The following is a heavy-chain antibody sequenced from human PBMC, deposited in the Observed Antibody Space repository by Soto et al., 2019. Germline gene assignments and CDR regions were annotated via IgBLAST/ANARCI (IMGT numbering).Heavy chain of an antibody. D-gene: IGHD3-10*01. CDR1: GFTFSDHY. J-gene: IGHJ4*02. V-gene: IGHV3-72*01. CDR3: ARVGLVGGNINLFDY. CDR2: SRNKANSYTT. Sequence: EVQLVESGGDLVQPGGSLRLSCAVSGFTFSDHYVDWVCQAPGKGLEWVGRSRNKANSYTTEYAASVKGRFTISRDDSKNSLYLQMNSLITEDTAVYYCARVGLVGGNINLFDYWGQGTLVTVSS.